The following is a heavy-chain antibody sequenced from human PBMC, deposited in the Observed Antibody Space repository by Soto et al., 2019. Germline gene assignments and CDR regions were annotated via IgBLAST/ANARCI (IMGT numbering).Heavy chain of an antibody. D-gene: IGHD6-13*01. CDR2: INHSGST. CDR3: ARGRWQQLVRRVVNWWDP. V-gene: IGHV4-34*01. J-gene: IGHJ5*02. CDR1: GGSFSGYY. Sequence: SETLSLTCTVSGGSFSGYYWSWIRQPPGKGLEWIGEINHSGSTNYNPSLKSRVTISVDTSKNQFSLKLSSVTAADTAVYYCARGRWQQLVRRVVNWWDPWGQRTLFTVAS.